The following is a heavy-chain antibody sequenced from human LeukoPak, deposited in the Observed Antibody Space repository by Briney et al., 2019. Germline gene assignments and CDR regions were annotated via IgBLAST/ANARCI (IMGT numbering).Heavy chain of an antibody. CDR2: IRQDGDTK. J-gene: IGHJ4*02. D-gene: IGHD6-13*01. CDR3: ARSLPYGTTWYGRYDF. V-gene: IGHV3-7*03. Sequence: GGSLRLSCAASGFPFNAYWMTWVRQAPGKGLEWVANIRQDGDTKYYVDSVKGRFTISRDNAMNSLYLQMNSLRAEDTAIYYCARSLPYGTTWYGRYDFWGQGTLVTVSS. CDR1: GFPFNAYW.